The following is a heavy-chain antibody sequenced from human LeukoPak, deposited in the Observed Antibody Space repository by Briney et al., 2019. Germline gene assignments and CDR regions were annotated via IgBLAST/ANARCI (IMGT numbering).Heavy chain of an antibody. J-gene: IGHJ4*02. Sequence: GGSLRLSCAASRFSFSSYAMSWVRQAPGKGLEGVSVISGSGGNTYYADSAKGRFTISRDNSKNTLYLQMNSLRAEDTAVYYCARKYGSGVQPFDYWGQGTLVTVSS. D-gene: IGHD3-10*01. CDR2: ISGSGGNT. CDR1: RFSFSSYA. CDR3: ARKYGSGVQPFDY. V-gene: IGHV3-23*01.